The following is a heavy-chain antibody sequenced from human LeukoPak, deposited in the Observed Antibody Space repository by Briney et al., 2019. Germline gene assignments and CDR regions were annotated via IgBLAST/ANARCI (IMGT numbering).Heavy chain of an antibody. CDR1: GFTFSSYA. CDR2: ISGSGGST. J-gene: IGHJ3*02. Sequence: GGSLRLSCAASGFTFSSYAMSWVRQAPGKGLEWVSAISGSGGSTYYADSVKGRFTISRDNSKNTLYLQMNSLRAEDTAVYYCARDMSMIVVAMDAFDIWGQGTMATVSS. D-gene: IGHD3-22*01. CDR3: ARDMSMIVVAMDAFDI. V-gene: IGHV3-23*01.